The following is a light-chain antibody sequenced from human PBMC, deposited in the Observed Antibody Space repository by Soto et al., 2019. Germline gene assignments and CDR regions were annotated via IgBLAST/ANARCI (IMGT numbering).Light chain of an antibody. V-gene: IGLV2-14*01. Sequence: QSALTQPASVSGSPGQSITISCTGTSSDVGGYNYVSWYQQHPGIAPKLMIYDVSNRPSGVSNRFSGSKSGNTASLTISGLQAEDETDYYCSSYTTISPHVVFGGGTKLTVL. CDR1: SSDVGGYNY. CDR2: DVS. CDR3: SSYTTISPHVV. J-gene: IGLJ2*01.